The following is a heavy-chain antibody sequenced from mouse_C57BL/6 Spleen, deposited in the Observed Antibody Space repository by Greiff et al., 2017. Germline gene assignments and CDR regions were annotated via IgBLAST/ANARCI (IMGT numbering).Heavy chain of an antibody. J-gene: IGHJ4*01. V-gene: IGHV5-9-1*02. CDR1: GFTFSSYA. Sequence: VKLVESGEGLVKPGGSLKLSCAASGFTFSSYAMSWVRQTPEKRLEWVAYISSGGDYIYYADTVKGRFTISRDKARNTLYLQMSSLKSEDTAMYYCTRDRDYYAMDYWGQGTSVTVSS. CDR3: TRDRDYYAMDY. CDR2: ISSGGDYI.